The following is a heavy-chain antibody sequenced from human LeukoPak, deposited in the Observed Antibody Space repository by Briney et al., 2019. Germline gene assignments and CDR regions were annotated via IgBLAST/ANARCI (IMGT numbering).Heavy chain of an antibody. CDR2: ISSSGSTI. J-gene: IGHJ2*01. CDR1: GFTFSDYY. D-gene: IGHD3-22*01. V-gene: IGHV3-11*04. Sequence: GGSLRLSCAASGFTFSDYYMSWIRQAPGKGLDWVSYISSSGSTIYYADSVEGRFTISRDNAKNSLYLQMNSLRAEDTAVYYCARGRYYDSSGFTHDLWGRGTLVTVSS. CDR3: ARGRYYDSSGFTHDL.